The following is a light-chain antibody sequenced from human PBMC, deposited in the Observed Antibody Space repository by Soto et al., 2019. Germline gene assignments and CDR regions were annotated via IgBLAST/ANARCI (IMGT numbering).Light chain of an antibody. J-gene: IGLJ1*01. CDR2: EVS. V-gene: IGLV2-14*01. CDR3: VSYASGNTLL. CDR1: SSDVGGYNF. Sequence: QSVLTQPASVSASPGQSITISCTGTSSDVGGYNFVSWYQQYPGEAPKLMIYEVSSRPSGISDRFSGSKSGNTASLTISGLQTEDEGDYYCVSYASGNTLLFGTGTKVTVL.